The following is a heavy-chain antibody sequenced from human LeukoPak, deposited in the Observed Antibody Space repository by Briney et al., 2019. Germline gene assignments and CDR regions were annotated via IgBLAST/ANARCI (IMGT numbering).Heavy chain of an antibody. J-gene: IGHJ4*02. CDR3: ARASDYVWGSYRSSYFDY. CDR2: IYYSGST. V-gene: IGHV4-59*01. D-gene: IGHD3-16*02. Sequence: SETLSLTCTGSGGSLSPYYWSWIRQPPGKGLEWMGYIYYSGSTNYNPPLKSRVTISVATSKNQFSLKRSSVTAADTAVYYCARASDYVWGSYRSSYFDYWGQGTLVTVSS. CDR1: GGSLSPYY.